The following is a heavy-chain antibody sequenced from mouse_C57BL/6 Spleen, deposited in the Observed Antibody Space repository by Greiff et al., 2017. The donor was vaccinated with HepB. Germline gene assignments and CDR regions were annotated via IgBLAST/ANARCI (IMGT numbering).Heavy chain of an antibody. CDR1: GFSLTSYG. CDR2: IWSGGST. CDR3: AKNSGSSGYAWFAY. J-gene: IGHJ3*01. D-gene: IGHD3-2*02. Sequence: VKLQQSGPGLVQPSQSLSITCTVSGFSLTSYGVHWVRQPPGKGLEWLGVIWSGGSTDYNAAFISRLSISKDNSKSQVFFKMNSLQADDTAIYYCAKNSGSSGYAWFAYWGQGTLVTVSA. V-gene: IGHV2-4*01.